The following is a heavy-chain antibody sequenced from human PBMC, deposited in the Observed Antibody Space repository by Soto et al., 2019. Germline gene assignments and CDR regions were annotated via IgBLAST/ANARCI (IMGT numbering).Heavy chain of an antibody. CDR3: AKDFPNTGNYHDFDY. Sequence: GTLRLSCAASGLTFSDYAMTWVRQAPGKGLDWVSAITGNGGGTYYADSVKGRFTISRDNSKNTLYLQVDSLRAEDTAVYYCAKDFPNTGNYHDFDYWGQGPLVTVSS. CDR2: ITGNGGGT. J-gene: IGHJ4*02. D-gene: IGHD1-1*01. CDR1: GLTFSDYA. V-gene: IGHV3-23*01.